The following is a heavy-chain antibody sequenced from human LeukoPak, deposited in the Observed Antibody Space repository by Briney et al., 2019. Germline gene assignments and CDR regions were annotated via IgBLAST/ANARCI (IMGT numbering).Heavy chain of an antibody. V-gene: IGHV4-38-2*01. J-gene: IGHJ6*03. CDR1: GYSISSGYY. CDR2: IYHSGST. CDR3: ARLVYDYYYYMDV. Sequence: SETLSLTCAVSGYSISSGYYWGWIRQPPGKGLEWIGSIYHSGSTYYNPSLKSRVTISVDTSKNQFSLKLSSVTAADTAVYYCARLVYDYYYYMDVWGKGTTVTVS.